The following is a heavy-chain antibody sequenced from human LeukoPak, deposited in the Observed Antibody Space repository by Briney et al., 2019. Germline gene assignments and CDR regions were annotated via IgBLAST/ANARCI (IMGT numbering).Heavy chain of an antibody. J-gene: IGHJ4*02. CDR3: ARGGSGNYYDSSGYSN. D-gene: IGHD3-22*01. CDR2: MNPNSGNT. CDR1: GYTFTSYD. V-gene: IGHV1-8*03. Sequence: ASVKVSCKASGYTFTSYDINWVRQATGQGLEWMGWMNPNSGNTGYAQKFQGRVTITRNTSISTAYMELSSLRSEDTAVYYCARGGSGNYYDSSGYSNWGQGTLVIVSS.